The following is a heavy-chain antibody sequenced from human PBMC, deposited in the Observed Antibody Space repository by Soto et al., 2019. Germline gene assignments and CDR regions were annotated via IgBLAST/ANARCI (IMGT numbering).Heavy chain of an antibody. D-gene: IGHD3-16*01. Sequence: QVQVVESGGGVVQPGGSLRLSCAASAFTLITYTMHWVRQAPGKGLEWVAVISFDGDTEYNADSVKGRFTVSRDDSKNALYLLMNSLRPVDTGIYYCARVLGGVPGIFDTWDQGTLVTVSS. CDR3: ARVLGGVPGIFDT. V-gene: IGHV3-30-3*01. CDR1: AFTLITYT. J-gene: IGHJ4*02. CDR2: ISFDGDTE.